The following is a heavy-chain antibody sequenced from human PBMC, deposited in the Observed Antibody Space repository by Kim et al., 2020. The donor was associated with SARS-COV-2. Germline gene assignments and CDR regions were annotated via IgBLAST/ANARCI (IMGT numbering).Heavy chain of an antibody. Sequence: GGSLRLSCAASGFTFSSYAMSWVRQAPGKGLEWVSAISGSGGSTYYADSVKGRFTISRDNSKNTLYLQMNSLRAEDTAVYYCAKGNYDILTGYYTPYYYYYGMDVWGQGTTVTVSS. D-gene: IGHD3-9*01. V-gene: IGHV3-23*01. CDR3: AKGNYDILTGYYTPYYYYYGMDV. J-gene: IGHJ6*02. CDR1: GFTFSSYA. CDR2: ISGSGGST.